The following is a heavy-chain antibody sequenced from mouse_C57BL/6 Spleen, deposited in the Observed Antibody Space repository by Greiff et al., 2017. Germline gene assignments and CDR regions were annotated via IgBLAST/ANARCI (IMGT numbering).Heavy chain of an antibody. J-gene: IGHJ2*01. D-gene: IGHD1-1*01. V-gene: IGHV1-53*01. Sequence: VKLQQPGTELVKPGASVKLSCKASGYTFTSYWMHWVKQRPGQGLEWIGNINPSNGGTNYNEKFKSKATLTVDNSSSTAYMQLSSLTSEDSAVYYCARGNYYGSSYFDYWGQGTTLTVSS. CDR3: ARGNYYGSSYFDY. CDR2: INPSNGGT. CDR1: GYTFTSYW.